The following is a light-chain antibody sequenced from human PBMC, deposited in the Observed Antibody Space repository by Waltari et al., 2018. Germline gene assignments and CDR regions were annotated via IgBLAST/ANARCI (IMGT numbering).Light chain of an antibody. CDR3: QAWDSSTAWV. CDR1: KLGDKY. J-gene: IGLJ2*01. V-gene: IGLV3-1*01. Sequence: SYELTQPPSVSVSPGQTASITCPGDKLGDKYACWYQQKPGQSPVLVIYQDRKRPSGIPRRFSGSNSGNTATLTISGTQAMDEADYYCQAWDSSTAWVFGGGTKLTVL. CDR2: QDR.